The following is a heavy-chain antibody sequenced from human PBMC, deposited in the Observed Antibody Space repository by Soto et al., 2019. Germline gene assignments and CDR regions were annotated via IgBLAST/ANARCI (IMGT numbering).Heavy chain of an antibody. J-gene: IGHJ4*02. CDR3: ARRKERSGPIYFDY. V-gene: IGHV4-34*01. CDR1: GKSLSGYY. D-gene: IGHD6-25*01. Sequence: PSETLSLTCAVYGKSLSGYYWSWIRQPPGKALEWIGEINHSGNTNYNPSLKSRVTISVDTSKNQLFLNLSSVTAADTAVYYCARRKERSGPIYFDYWGQGTLVTVSS. CDR2: INHSGNT.